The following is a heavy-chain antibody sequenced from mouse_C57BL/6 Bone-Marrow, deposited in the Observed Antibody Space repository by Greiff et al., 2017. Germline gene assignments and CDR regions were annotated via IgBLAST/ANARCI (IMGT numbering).Heavy chain of an antibody. CDR2: SDPSDSYT. Sequence: QVQLQQPGAELVKPGASVKLSCKASGYTFTSYWMQWVKQRPGQGLEWIGESDPSDSYTNYNQKFKGKATLTVDTSSSTAYMQLSSLTSEDSAVYYCARQLRPYYYAMDYWGQGTSVTVSA. V-gene: IGHV1-50*01. D-gene: IGHD3-2*02. CDR3: ARQLRPYYYAMDY. J-gene: IGHJ4*01. CDR1: GYTFTSYW.